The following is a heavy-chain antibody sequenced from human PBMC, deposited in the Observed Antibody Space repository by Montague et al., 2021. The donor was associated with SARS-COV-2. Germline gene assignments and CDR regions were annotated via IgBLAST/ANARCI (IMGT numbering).Heavy chain of an antibody. V-gene: IGHV4-39*07. CDR1: GGSLETSGYY. J-gene: IGHJ5*02. Sequence: SETRSLTCSVSGGSLETSGYYWGWVRQPPGKGLEWIVSMHYSGATFYNPSLKSRVTMSLDTSKNHFSLNLTSVTAADTAVYFCARDSKGGRQLGNWFDPWGQGTLVTVSS. D-gene: IGHD6-13*01. CDR3: ARDSKGGRQLGNWFDP. CDR2: MHYSGAT.